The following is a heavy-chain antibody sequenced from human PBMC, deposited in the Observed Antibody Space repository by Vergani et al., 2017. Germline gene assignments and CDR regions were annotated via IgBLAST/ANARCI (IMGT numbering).Heavy chain of an antibody. CDR3: ARGGSRDCSGGSCYPYAFDI. CDR1: GGSISSYY. V-gene: IGHV4-59*12. D-gene: IGHD2-15*01. J-gene: IGHJ3*02. Sequence: QVQLQESGPGLVKPSETLSLTCTVSGGSISSYYWSWIRQPPGKGLEWIGYIYYSGSTNYNPSLKSRVTISVDTSKNQFSLKLSSVTAADTAVYYCARGGSRDCSGGSCYPYAFDIWGQGTMVTVSS. CDR2: IYYSGST.